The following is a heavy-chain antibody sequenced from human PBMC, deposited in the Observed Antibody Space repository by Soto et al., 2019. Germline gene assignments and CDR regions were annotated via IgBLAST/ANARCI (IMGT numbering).Heavy chain of an antibody. CDR2: MNPNSGNT. J-gene: IGHJ4*02. V-gene: IGHV1-8*01. CDR1: GYTFTSYD. CDR3: ARDLSGHSTWFDY. Sequence: QVQLVQSGAEVKKPGASVKVSCKASGYTFTSYDINWVRQATGQGLEWMGWMNPNSGNTGYAQKFQGRVTITADESTSTAYMELSSLRSEDTAVYYCARDLSGHSTWFDYWGQGTLVTVSS. D-gene: IGHD5-12*01.